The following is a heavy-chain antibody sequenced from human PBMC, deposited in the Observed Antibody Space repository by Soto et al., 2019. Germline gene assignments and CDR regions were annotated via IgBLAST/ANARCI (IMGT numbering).Heavy chain of an antibody. D-gene: IGHD3-10*01. CDR3: ARDVWSRASGPPDS. J-gene: IGHJ5*02. V-gene: IGHV3-9*01. Sequence: LRKTLSLSCAASGFSFDDYAMHWVRQVPGKGLEWITGISWNSGTIGYADSVKGRFTISRDNAKNSLYLQMNSLRAEDTAFYYCARDVWSRASGPPDSWGQGTLVTVSS. CDR2: ISWNSGTI. CDR1: GFSFDDYA.